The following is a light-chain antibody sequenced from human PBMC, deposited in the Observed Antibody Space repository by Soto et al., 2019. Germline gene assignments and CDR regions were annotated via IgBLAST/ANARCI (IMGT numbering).Light chain of an antibody. V-gene: IGLV1-44*01. CDR3: AAWDDSLTGLV. J-gene: IGLJ1*01. CDR1: SSNIGSNT. CDR2: NNN. Sequence: QSVLTQPPSASGTPGQRVTISCSGSSSNIGSNTVNWYQQLPGTAPKLLIYNNNQRPSGVPDRFSGSKSGTSASLAISGRQSEDEADYYCAAWDDSLTGLVFGTGTKLTVL.